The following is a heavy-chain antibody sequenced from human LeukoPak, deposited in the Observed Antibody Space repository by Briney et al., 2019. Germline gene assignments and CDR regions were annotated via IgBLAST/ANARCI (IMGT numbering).Heavy chain of an antibody. CDR3: ARADIVVVPAAIRARYYFDN. Sequence: GASVKVSCKASGYTFTSYGISWVRQAPGQGLEWMGWISAYNGNTNYAQKLQGRVTMTTDTSTSTAYMELRSLRSDDTAVYYCARADIVVVPAAIRARYYFDNWGQGTLVTVSS. J-gene: IGHJ4*02. CDR1: GYTFTSYG. V-gene: IGHV1-18*01. CDR2: ISAYNGNT. D-gene: IGHD2-2*02.